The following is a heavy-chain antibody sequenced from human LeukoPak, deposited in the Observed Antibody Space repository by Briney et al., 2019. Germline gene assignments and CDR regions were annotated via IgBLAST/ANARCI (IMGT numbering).Heavy chain of an antibody. J-gene: IGHJ4*02. CDR1: GGSFSGYY. CDR2: INHSGST. D-gene: IGHD6-19*01. CDR3: ARGAAVAGYFDY. Sequence: SETLSLTCAVYGGSFSGYYWSWIRQPPGKGLEWIGEINHSGSTNYNPSLKSRVTISVDTSKNQFSLKLSSVTAADTAVYYCARGAAVAGYFDYWGQGTLVTVSS. V-gene: IGHV4-34*01.